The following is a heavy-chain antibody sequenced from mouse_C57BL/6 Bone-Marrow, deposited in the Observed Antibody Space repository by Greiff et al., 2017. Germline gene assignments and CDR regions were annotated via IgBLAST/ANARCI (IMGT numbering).Heavy chain of an antibody. CDR3: ARWGDYDY. D-gene: IGHD2-4*01. Sequence: QVQLQQPGAELVKPGASVKLSCKASGYTFTSYWMQWVKQRPGQGLEWIGEIDPSDSYTNYNQKFKGKATLTVDTSSSTAYMQLSSLTSEDSAVYYCARWGDYDYWGQGTTRTVSS. V-gene: IGHV1-50*01. CDR1: GYTFTSYW. J-gene: IGHJ2*01. CDR2: IDPSDSYT.